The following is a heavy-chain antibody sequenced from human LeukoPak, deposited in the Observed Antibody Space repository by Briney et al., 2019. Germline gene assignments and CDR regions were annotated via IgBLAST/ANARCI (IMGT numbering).Heavy chain of an antibody. Sequence: GASVKVSCKASGYTFTSYDINWVRQATGQGLEWMGWMNPNSGNTGYAQKFQGRVTMTRNTSISTAYMELSSLRSEDTAVYYCARGKLGYCSSTSCYTANWGQGTLVTVSS. V-gene: IGHV1-8*01. J-gene: IGHJ4*02. D-gene: IGHD2-2*02. CDR3: ARGKLGYCSSTSCYTAN. CDR1: GYTFTSYD. CDR2: MNPNSGNT.